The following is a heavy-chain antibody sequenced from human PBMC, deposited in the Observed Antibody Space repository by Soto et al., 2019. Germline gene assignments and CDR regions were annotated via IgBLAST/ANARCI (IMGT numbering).Heavy chain of an antibody. Sequence: GGSLRLSCAGSGLTPTTTPLSWVRQPPGKGLEWVATVSGAASHTYYVDSVRGRFFISRDNSKNTVTLQMNNLTVDDTAVYYCATSFRYFDNWGQGTRVTVSS. CDR2: VSGAASHT. J-gene: IGHJ4*02. D-gene: IGHD3-9*01. V-gene: IGHV3-23*01. CDR1: GLTPTTTP. CDR3: ATSFRYFDN.